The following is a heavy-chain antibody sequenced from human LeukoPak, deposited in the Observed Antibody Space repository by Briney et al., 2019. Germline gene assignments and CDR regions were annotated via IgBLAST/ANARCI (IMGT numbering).Heavy chain of an antibody. V-gene: IGHV3-53*01. CDR1: GFTVSSNY. CDR2: IYSGGST. J-gene: IGHJ4*02. CDR3: ARFSATYYYGSGSYYNQIDPFDY. D-gene: IGHD3-10*01. Sequence: PGGSLRLSCAASGFTVSSNYMSWVRQAPGKGLEWVSVIYSGGSTYYADSVKGRFTISRDNSKNTLYLQMNSLRAEDTAVYYCARFSATYYYGSGSYYNQIDPFDYWGQGTLVTVSS.